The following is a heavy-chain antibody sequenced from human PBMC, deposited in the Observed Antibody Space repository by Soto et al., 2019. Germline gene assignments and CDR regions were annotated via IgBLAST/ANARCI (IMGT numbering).Heavy chain of an antibody. Sequence: PGESLKISCKGSGYSFTSYWINWVRQMPGKGLEWMGRIDPSDSYTNYSPSFQGLITISADTSISTAYLQWSSLKASDTATYYCARGPPIAARSQSSDYWGQGSRVTGSS. D-gene: IGHD6-6*01. V-gene: IGHV5-10-1*01. J-gene: IGHJ4*02. CDR2: IDPSDSYT. CDR1: GYSFTSYW. CDR3: ARGPPIAARSQSSDY.